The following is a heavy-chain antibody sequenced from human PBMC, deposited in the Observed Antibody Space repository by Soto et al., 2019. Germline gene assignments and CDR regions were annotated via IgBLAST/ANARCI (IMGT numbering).Heavy chain of an antibody. CDR3: AKEMAAAGYYGMDV. D-gene: IGHD6-13*01. J-gene: IGHJ6*02. Sequence: VQLVESGGGVVQPGRSLRLSCAASGFTFSSYGMHWVRQAPGKGLEWVAVISYDGSNKYYADSVKGRFTISRDNSKNTLYLQLNSLRAEDTAVYYCAKEMAAAGYYGMDVWGQGTTVTVSS. V-gene: IGHV3-30*18. CDR2: ISYDGSNK. CDR1: GFTFSSYG.